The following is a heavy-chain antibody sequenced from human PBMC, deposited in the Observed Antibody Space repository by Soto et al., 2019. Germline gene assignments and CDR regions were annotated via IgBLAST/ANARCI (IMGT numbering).Heavy chain of an antibody. CDR2: ISAYNGNT. J-gene: IGHJ4*02. D-gene: IGHD3-9*01. CDR1: GYTFTSYG. V-gene: IGHV1-18*01. Sequence: ASVTVSCKASGYTFTSYGIIWVRQAPGQGLEWMGWISAYNGNTNYAQKLQGRVTMTTDTSTSTAYMELRSLRSDDTAVYYCARVGPVLRYFDWLVDYWGQGTLVTVSS. CDR3: ARVGPVLRYFDWLVDY.